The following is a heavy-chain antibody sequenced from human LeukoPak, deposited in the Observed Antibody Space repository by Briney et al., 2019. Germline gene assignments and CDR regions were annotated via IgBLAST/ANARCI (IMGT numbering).Heavy chain of an antibody. D-gene: IGHD3-22*01. CDR1: GFMFRTYW. CDR3: ARATYGSSGLGY. Sequence: PGGSLRLSCAASGFMFRTYWMHWVRQAPGKGLEWVANINEDGGEKFFAESVKGRFTISRDNAKNSLYLQMNSLRPEDTAVYYCARATYGSSGLGYWGQGTLVTVSS. J-gene: IGHJ4*02. V-gene: IGHV3-7*04. CDR2: INEDGGEK.